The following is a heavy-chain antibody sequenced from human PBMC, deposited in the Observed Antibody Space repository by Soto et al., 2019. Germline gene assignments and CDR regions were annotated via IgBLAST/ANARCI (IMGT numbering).Heavy chain of an antibody. CDR1: GGTFSSYA. D-gene: IGHD2-2*02. J-gene: IGHJ6*02. Sequence: ASVKVSCKASGGTFSSYAISWVRQAPGQGLEWMGGIIPIFGTANYAQKFQGRVTITADESTSTAYMELSSLRSEDTAVYYCARDAGYCSSTSCYTYYYYYYGMDVWGQGTTVTVSS. V-gene: IGHV1-69*13. CDR3: ARDAGYCSSTSCYTYYYYYYGMDV. CDR2: IIPIFGTA.